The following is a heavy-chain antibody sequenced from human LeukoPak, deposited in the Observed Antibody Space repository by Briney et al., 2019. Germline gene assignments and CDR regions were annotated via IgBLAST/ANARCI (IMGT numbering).Heavy chain of an antibody. V-gene: IGHV7-4-1*02. D-gene: IGHD3-16*02. CDR3: ARAYQRLGGLSFPDQ. J-gene: IGHJ5*02. Sequence: ASVKVSCTASGYTFTSYAMNWVRQAPRQGLEWMGWINPNTGNPTYAQGFTGRFVFSLDTSVSTTYLQISSLKAEDTAVYYCARAYQRLGGLSFPDQWGQGTLVSVSS. CDR2: INPNTGNP. CDR1: GYTFTSYA.